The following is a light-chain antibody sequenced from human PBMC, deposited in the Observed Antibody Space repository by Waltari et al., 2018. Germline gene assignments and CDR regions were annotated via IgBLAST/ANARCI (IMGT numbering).Light chain of an antibody. V-gene: IGLV3-21*01. CDR3: QVWDSDSDHVV. CDR2: FNN. CDR1: NIASKR. Sequence: SYVLTQPPSVSVAPGETARITCGGNNIASKRVHWYQQEPGQAPILFIYFNNARPSGIPERFSGSNSGNTATLTISRVDAGDEADYYCQVWDSDSDHVVFGGGTKLAVL. J-gene: IGLJ2*01.